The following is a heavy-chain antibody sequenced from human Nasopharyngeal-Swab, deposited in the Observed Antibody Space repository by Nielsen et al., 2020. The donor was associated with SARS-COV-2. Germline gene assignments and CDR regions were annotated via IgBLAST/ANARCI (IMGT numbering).Heavy chain of an antibody. CDR3: ARDIITGTIVGAFDI. D-gene: IGHD1-7*01. CDR2: ISSSSSTI. Sequence: WIRQPPGKGLEWVSYISSSSSTIYYADSVKGRFTISRDNAKNSLYLQMNSLRAEDTAVYYCARDIITGTIVGAFDIWGQGTMVT. J-gene: IGHJ3*02. V-gene: IGHV3-48*01.